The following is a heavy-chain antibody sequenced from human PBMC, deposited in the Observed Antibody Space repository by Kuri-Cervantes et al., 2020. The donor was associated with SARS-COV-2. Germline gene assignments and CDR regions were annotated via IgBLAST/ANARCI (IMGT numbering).Heavy chain of an antibody. J-gene: IGHJ3*02. CDR2: ISSSSSTI. Sequence: GGSLRLSCAASGFTFSRYAMRWVRQAPGKGLEWVSYISSSSSTIYYAESVRGRFTISRDNVKNSLYLQMNSLRAEDTAVYYCARDPDITMPPDAFDIWGHGTMVTVSS. V-gene: IGHV3-48*01. CDR1: GFTFSRYA. CDR3: ARDPDITMPPDAFDI. D-gene: IGHD5-18*01.